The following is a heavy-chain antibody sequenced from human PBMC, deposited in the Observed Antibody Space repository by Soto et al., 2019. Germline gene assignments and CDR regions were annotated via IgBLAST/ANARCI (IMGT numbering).Heavy chain of an antibody. CDR1: GGSISSSNW. D-gene: IGHD2-15*01. CDR2: IYHSGST. J-gene: IGHJ4*02. Sequence: SETLSLTCAVSGGSISSSNWWSWVRQPPGEGLEWIGEIYHSGSTNYNPSLKSRVTISVDKSKNQFSLKLSSVTAADTAVYYCASQKLGYCSGGSCSGFDYWGKGTLVTVSS. V-gene: IGHV4-4*02. CDR3: ASQKLGYCSGGSCSGFDY.